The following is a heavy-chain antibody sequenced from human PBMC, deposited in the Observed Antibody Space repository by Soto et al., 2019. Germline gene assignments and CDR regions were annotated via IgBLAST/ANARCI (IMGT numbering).Heavy chain of an antibody. CDR1: GGTFSSYA. Sequence: QVQLVQSGAEVKKPGSSVKVSCKASGGTFSSYAISWVRQAPGQGLEWMGGIIPIFGTANYAQKFQGRVTITADETTSTAYMELSSLRSEDTAVYYCARGLGGVGATQYYFDYWGQGTLVTVSS. D-gene: IGHD1-26*01. J-gene: IGHJ4*02. CDR2: IIPIFGTA. CDR3: ARGLGGVGATQYYFDY. V-gene: IGHV1-69*01.